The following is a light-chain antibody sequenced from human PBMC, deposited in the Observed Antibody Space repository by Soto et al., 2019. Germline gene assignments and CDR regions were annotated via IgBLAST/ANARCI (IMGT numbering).Light chain of an antibody. CDR2: EGS. CDR1: SSDVGSYNL. CDR3: CSYAGSWV. J-gene: IGLJ3*02. V-gene: IGLV2-23*01. Sequence: QSVLTQAPSVSGAPGQRVTISCTGTSSDVGSYNLVSWYQQHPGKAPKLMIYEGSKRPSGVSNRFSGSKSGNTASLTISGLQAEDEADYYCCSYAGSWVFGGGTKLTVL.